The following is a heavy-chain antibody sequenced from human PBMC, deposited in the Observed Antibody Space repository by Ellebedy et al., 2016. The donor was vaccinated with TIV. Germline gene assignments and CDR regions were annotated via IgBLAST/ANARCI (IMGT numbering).Heavy chain of an antibody. Sequence: SVKVSXXASGGTFRSYAFSWVRQAPGQGLEWVGGIIPVFSSTNYAQKFQGRVTISADESTNTAYMELTSLRSEDTAVYFCARSGRWELPYEDWGQGTLVTVSS. CDR3: ARSGRWELPYED. V-gene: IGHV1-69*13. CDR2: IIPVFSST. CDR1: GGTFRSYA. D-gene: IGHD1-26*01. J-gene: IGHJ4*02.